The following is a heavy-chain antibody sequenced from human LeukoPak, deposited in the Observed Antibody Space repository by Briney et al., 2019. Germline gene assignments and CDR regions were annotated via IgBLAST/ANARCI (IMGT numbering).Heavy chain of an antibody. CDR2: IRYDGSNK. V-gene: IGHV3-30*02. CDR1: GYTFSSYG. Sequence: GRSLRLSCAASGYTFSSYGMHWVRQAPGKGLEWVAFIRYDGSNKYYADSVKGRFTISRDNSKNTLYLQMNSLRAEDTAVYYCAKDRPDYCSSTSCFRALDYWGQGTLVTVSS. D-gene: IGHD2-2*01. CDR3: AKDRPDYCSSTSCFRALDY. J-gene: IGHJ4*02.